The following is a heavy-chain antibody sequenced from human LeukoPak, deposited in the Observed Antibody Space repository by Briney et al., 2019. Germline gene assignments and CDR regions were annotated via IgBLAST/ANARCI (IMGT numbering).Heavy chain of an antibody. J-gene: IGHJ5*02. CDR1: GGSFSGYY. V-gene: IGHV4-34*01. D-gene: IGHD4-23*01. CDR3: ATRREATVVKVRRANWFDP. CDR2: INHSGST. Sequence: SETLSLTCAVYGGSFSGYYWSWIRQPPGKGLEWIGEINHSGSTNYNPSLKSRVTISVDTSKNQFSLKLSSVTAADTAVYYCATRREATVVKVRRANWFDPWGQGTLVTVSS.